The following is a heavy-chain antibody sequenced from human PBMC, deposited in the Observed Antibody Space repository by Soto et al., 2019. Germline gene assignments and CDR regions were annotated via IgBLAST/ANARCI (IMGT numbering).Heavy chain of an antibody. V-gene: IGHV3-30*04. Sequence: GGSLRLSCAASGFTFSSFAMHWARQAPGKGLEWVAVISYDGRKEYYADSVKGRFSISRDNSKNTVYLQMNSLRPEGTAVYYCARGCSSNDCYTNYYYYYAMDVWGQGTTVTVSS. D-gene: IGHD2-2*02. CDR2: ISYDGRKE. CDR1: GFTFSSFA. J-gene: IGHJ6*02. CDR3: ARGCSSNDCYTNYYYYYAMDV.